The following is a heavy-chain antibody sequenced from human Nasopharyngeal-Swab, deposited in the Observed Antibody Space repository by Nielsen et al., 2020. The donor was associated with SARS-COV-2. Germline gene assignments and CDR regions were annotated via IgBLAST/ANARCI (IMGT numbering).Heavy chain of an antibody. CDR2: ISFSGKTT. Sequence: WIRQPPGKGLEWVAGISFSGKTTNYADSVKGRFIISRDNSKNTVYLQMNHLTTDDTAVYYCAKDQRGESPHYLDYWGQGTLVTVSS. V-gene: IGHV3-23*01. D-gene: IGHD3-16*01. CDR3: AKDQRGESPHYLDY. J-gene: IGHJ4*02.